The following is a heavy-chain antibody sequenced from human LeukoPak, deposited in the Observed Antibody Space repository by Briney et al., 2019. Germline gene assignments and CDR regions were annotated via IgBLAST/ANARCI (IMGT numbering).Heavy chain of an antibody. V-gene: IGHV3-21*01. J-gene: IGHJ4*02. Sequence: GSLRLSCAASGFIFRNYGMNWVRQAPGKGLEWLSGISPRGGGTYYADSVKGRFTISRDNAKNSLFLKTDTLRGDDTGIYYCARDPNVLGITPYYFDFWGQGTLVTVSS. CDR1: GFIFRNYG. CDR3: ARDPNVLGITPYYFDF. CDR2: ISPRGGGT. D-gene: IGHD3-10*02.